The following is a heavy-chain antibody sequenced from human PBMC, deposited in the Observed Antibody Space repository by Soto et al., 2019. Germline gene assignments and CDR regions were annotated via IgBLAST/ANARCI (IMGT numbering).Heavy chain of an antibody. CDR3: ARGKTGIVGATADAFDI. D-gene: IGHD1-26*01. Sequence: GSSGKVSGKASGGTFISYAISWVRQAPGQGLEWTGGIIPIFGTANYAQKFQGRVTITADESTSTAYMELSSLRSEDTAVYSCARGKTGIVGATADAFDIWGQGTMVTVSS. J-gene: IGHJ3*02. CDR1: GGTFISYA. CDR2: IIPIFGTA. V-gene: IGHV1-69*13.